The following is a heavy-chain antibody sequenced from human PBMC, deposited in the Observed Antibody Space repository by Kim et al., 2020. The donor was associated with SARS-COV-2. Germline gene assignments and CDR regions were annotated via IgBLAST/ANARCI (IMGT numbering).Heavy chain of an antibody. CDR2: T. D-gene: IGHD3-22*01. Sequence: TYHRPTLKRRITISVDTSKNQFSLNLSSVTAAATAVYYCARDYDSSGYYDTWGQGTLVTVSS. V-gene: IGHV4-31*02. CDR3: ARDYDSSGYYDT. J-gene: IGHJ5*02.